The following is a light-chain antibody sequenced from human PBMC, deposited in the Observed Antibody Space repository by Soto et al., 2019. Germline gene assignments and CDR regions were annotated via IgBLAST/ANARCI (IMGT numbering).Light chain of an antibody. Sequence: QSAVTQPPSASGTPGQRVTISCSGSSSNIGGNTVNWYQHLPGTAPKFLIYSNDQRPSGVPDRFSGSKSGTSASLAISGLQSEDEADYYCAAWDDNLNGYVFGTGTKLTVL. J-gene: IGLJ1*01. CDR3: AAWDDNLNGYV. CDR1: SSNIGGNT. V-gene: IGLV1-44*01. CDR2: SND.